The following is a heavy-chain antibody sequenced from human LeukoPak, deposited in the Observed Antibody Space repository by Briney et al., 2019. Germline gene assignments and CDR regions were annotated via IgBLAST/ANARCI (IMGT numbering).Heavy chain of an antibody. V-gene: IGHV1-69*06. CDR3: ARDRGDTMVRGVITIDY. D-gene: IGHD3-10*01. J-gene: IGHJ4*02. CDR2: IIPIFGTA. Sequence: SVKVSCKASGGTFSSYAISWVRQAPGQGLGWMGGIIPIFGTANYAQKFQGRVTITADKSTSTAYMELSSLRSEDTAVYYCARDRGDTMVRGVITIDYWGQGTLVTVSS. CDR1: GGTFSSYA.